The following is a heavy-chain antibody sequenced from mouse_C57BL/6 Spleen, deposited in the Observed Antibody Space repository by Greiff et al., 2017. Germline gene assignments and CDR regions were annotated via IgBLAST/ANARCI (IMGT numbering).Heavy chain of an antibody. CDR2: ISDGGSYT. Sequence: EVQLVESGGGLVKPGGSLKLSCAASGFTFSGYAMSWVRQTPEKRLEWVATISDGGSYTYYPDNVKGRFPISRDNAKNNLYLQMSHLKSEDTAMYYCARENYGYERWYFDVWGTGTTVTVSS. CDR1: GFTFSGYA. CDR3: ARENYGYERWYFDV. V-gene: IGHV5-4*01. D-gene: IGHD2-2*01. J-gene: IGHJ1*03.